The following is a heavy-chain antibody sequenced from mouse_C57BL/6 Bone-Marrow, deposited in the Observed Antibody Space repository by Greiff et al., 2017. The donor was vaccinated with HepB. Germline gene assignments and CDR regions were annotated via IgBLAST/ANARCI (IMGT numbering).Heavy chain of an antibody. Sequence: QVQLQQSGAELARPGASVKLSCKASGYTFTSYGISWVKQRTGQGLEWIGEIYPRSGNTYYNEKFKGKATLTADKASSTAYMRLRSLTSEDSAVYFCARAADGCYAWFAYWGRGTLITVTA. V-gene: IGHV1-81*01. CDR1: GYTFTSYG. J-gene: IGHJ3*01. CDR2: IYPRSGNT. D-gene: IGHD2-3*01. CDR3: ARAADGCYAWFAY.